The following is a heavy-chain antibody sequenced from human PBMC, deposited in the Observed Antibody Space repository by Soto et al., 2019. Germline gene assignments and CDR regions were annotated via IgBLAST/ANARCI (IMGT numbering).Heavy chain of an antibody. CDR3: ARDCGAVDDRNYYGMDV. CDR2: IWYDGGIK. CDR1: GFTFRNYG. D-gene: IGHD1-1*01. J-gene: IGHJ6*02. Sequence: GGSLRLSCVASGFTFRNYGMHWVRQAPGKGLEWVAIIWYDGGIKYHADSVKGRFSISRDNSKNTLYLQVNSLRAEDTAIYYCARDCGAVDDRNYYGMDVWGQGTTVTVYS. V-gene: IGHV3-33*01.